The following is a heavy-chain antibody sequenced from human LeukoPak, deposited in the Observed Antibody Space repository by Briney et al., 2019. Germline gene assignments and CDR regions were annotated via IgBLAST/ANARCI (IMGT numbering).Heavy chain of an antibody. D-gene: IGHD3-3*01. J-gene: IGHJ4*02. CDR1: GFFFSAYR. V-gene: IGHV3-21*01. CDR2: IRTGGDYI. Sequence: PGGSLRLSCATSGFFFSAYRMNWVRQAPGKGLEWVSSIRTGGDYIYYADSVQGRFTISRDNAKKSLYLQKNSLRVEDTAVYFCARWDDLLHFDYWGQGVLVTVSS. CDR3: ARWDDLLHFDY.